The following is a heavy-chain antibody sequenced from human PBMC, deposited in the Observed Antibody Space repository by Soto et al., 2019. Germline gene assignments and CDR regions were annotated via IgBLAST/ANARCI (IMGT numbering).Heavy chain of an antibody. J-gene: IGHJ4*02. Sequence: SETLSLTCAVSGGSISSGGYSWSWIRQPPGKGLEWIGYMYHSGSTYNNPSLKSRVTISVDTSKNQFSLKLSSVTAADTAVYYCARDGFFGRSGYFDYWGQGTLVTVSS. CDR2: MYHSGST. CDR3: ARDGFFGRSGYFDY. V-gene: IGHV4-30-2*05. CDR1: GGSISSGGYS. D-gene: IGHD3-3*01.